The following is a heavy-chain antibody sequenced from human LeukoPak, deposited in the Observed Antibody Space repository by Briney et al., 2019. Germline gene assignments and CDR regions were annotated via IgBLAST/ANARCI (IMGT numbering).Heavy chain of an antibody. V-gene: IGHV3-30*12. J-gene: IGHJ5*02. D-gene: IGHD3-16*01. CDR1: GFTFNHYG. CDR2: ISYDAANE. CDR3: TRSSSRVITLGPGFDP. Sequence: GGPLRLSCAVSGFTFNHYGIHWVRQAPGKGLEWVAVISYDAANEYFTDSVKGRFTIARDDSKSTVYLQMNSLRVEDTAVYSYTRSSSRVITLGPGFDPWGQGTLVTVSS.